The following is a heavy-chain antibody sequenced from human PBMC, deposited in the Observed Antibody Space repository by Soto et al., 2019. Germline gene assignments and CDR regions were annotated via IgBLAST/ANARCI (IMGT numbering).Heavy chain of an antibody. D-gene: IGHD5-12*01. V-gene: IGHV3-66*04. Sequence: EVQLVESGGGLVQPGGSLRLSCAASGFSVSTNYMSWVRQAPGKGLEWISVIYSGGTTYYADSVKGRFTISIDNSKNTLYLHMNSLRAEDTAVYYCARPRGIVVMITANDAFDIWGQGTMVTVSS. CDR3: ARPRGIVVMITANDAFDI. CDR2: IYSGGTT. CDR1: GFSVSTNY. J-gene: IGHJ3*02.